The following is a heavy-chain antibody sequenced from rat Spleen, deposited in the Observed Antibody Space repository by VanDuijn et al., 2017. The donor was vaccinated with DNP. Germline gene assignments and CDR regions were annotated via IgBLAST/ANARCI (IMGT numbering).Heavy chain of an antibody. V-gene: IGHV5-20*01. CDR2: ISYDGGNT. Sequence: EVQVVESGGGLVQPGRSLKLSCAASGFTFSYYGMAWVRQAPTKGLEWVASISYDGGNTYHRDSVKGRFTISRDNAKSSLYLQMNSLRSEDTATYYCARVGDLHDGGDGDVLDAWGQGTSVTVSS. D-gene: IGHD1-12*02. J-gene: IGHJ4*01. CDR3: ARVGDLHDGGDGDVLDA. CDR1: GFTFSYYG.